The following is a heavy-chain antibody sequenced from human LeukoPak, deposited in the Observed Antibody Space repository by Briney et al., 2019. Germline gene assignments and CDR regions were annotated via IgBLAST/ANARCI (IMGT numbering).Heavy chain of an antibody. CDR1: GGSISSYY. CDR2: IYYSGST. J-gene: IGHJ4*02. CDR3: ARQSPGYCGGDCYSPPVDY. V-gene: IGHV4-59*08. D-gene: IGHD2-21*02. Sequence: SETLSLTCTVSGGSISSYYWSWIRQPPGKGLEWIWYIYYSGSTNYNPSLKSRVTISVDTSKNQFSLKLSSVTAADTAVYYCARQSPGYCGGDCYSPPVDYWGQGTLVTVSS.